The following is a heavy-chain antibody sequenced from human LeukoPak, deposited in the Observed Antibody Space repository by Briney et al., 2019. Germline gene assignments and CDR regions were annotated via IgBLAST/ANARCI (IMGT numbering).Heavy chain of an antibody. D-gene: IGHD3-10*01. CDR1: GGTFSSYA. CDR2: IIPIFGTA. J-gene: IGHJ4*02. CDR3: ARSEHYYYGSGSQPFDY. V-gene: IGHV1-69*06. Sequence: GASVKVSCKASGGTFSSYAISWVRQAPGQGLEWMGGIIPIFGTANYAQTFQGRVTITADKSTSTAYMELSSLRSEDTAVYYCARSEHYYYGSGSQPFDYWGQGTLVTVSS.